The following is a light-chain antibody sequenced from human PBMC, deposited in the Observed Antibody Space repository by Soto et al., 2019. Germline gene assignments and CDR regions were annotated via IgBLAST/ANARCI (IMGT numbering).Light chain of an antibody. Sequence: QSALTQPASVSGSPGQSITISCTGTSSDVGGYDYVSWYQHHPGKVPKLIIYEVSKRPSGVSHRFSGSKSGNPASLTISGLQTEDEADYYCSSYTTTSALVFGGGTKLTVL. V-gene: IGLV2-14*01. CDR2: EVS. J-gene: IGLJ2*01. CDR3: SSYTTTSALV. CDR1: SSDVGGYDY.